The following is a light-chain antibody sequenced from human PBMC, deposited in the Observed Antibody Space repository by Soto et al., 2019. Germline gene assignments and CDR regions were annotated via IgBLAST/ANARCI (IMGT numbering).Light chain of an antibody. V-gene: IGKV3-20*01. CDR1: QSVSSSY. CDR2: GAS. Sequence: EIVLTQSPGTLSLSPGERATLSCRASQSVSSSYLAWYQQKPGQAPRLLIYGASSRATGIPDRFSGSGSGTDFTLTISRLEPEDFAVYYCQQDGSSMYTFGQGTKPEIK. CDR3: QQDGSSMYT. J-gene: IGKJ2*01.